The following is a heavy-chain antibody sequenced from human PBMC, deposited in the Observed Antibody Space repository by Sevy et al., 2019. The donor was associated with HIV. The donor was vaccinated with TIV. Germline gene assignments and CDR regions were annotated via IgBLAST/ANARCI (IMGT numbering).Heavy chain of an antibody. CDR3: VKGRGGY. D-gene: IGHD3-16*01. Sequence: GSLRLSCAASGLTFSNSWMGWVRQAPGKGLEWVATIKEDGSDKYYVDSVKGRFIVSRDNTKNSVFLQMNSLRDEDTAVYYCVKGRGGYWGQGALVTVSS. V-gene: IGHV3-7*01. J-gene: IGHJ4*02. CDR1: GLTFSNSW. CDR2: IKEDGSDK.